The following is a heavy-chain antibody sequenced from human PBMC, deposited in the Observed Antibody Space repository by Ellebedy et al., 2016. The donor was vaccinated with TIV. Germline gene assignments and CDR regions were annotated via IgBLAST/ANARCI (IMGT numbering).Heavy chain of an antibody. D-gene: IGHD6-19*01. CDR3: AKGRGGGSDSSAPRYYFDS. Sequence: PGGSLRLSCATSGFTFSTYWMAWVRQAPGKGLVWVANIKEDGSQTYYVGSVKGRFTISRDNAKNSLYLQMNSLRAEDTAVYYCAKGRGGGSDSSAPRYYFDSWGLGTLVTVSS. CDR1: GFTFSTYW. CDR2: IKEDGSQT. J-gene: IGHJ4*02. V-gene: IGHV3-7*03.